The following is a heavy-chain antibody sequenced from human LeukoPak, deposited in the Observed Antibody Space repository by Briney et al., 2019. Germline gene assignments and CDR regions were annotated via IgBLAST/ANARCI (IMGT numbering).Heavy chain of an antibody. Sequence: ASVKVSCKASGGTFSSYTISWVRQASGQGLEWMGRIIPILGIANYAQKFQGRVTITADKSTSTAYMELSSLRSEDTAVYYCALTTVVTRIDYWGQGTLVTVSS. CDR2: IIPILGIA. CDR3: ALTTVVTRIDY. V-gene: IGHV1-69*02. CDR1: GGTFSSYT. D-gene: IGHD4-23*01. J-gene: IGHJ4*02.